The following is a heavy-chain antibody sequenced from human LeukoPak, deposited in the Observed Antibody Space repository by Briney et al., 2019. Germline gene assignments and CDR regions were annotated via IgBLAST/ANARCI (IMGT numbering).Heavy chain of an antibody. CDR1: GFTFSSYA. CDR2: ISGSGGTT. J-gene: IGHJ4*02. D-gene: IGHD3-16*01. CDR3: ALKVGDWPPDDY. V-gene: IGHV3-23*01. Sequence: AGGSLRLSCAASGFTFSSYAMSWVRQAPGKGLEWVSVISGSGGTTYYTDSVRGRFTISRDNSKNTLYLQMNSLRAEDTAVYYCALKVGDWPPDDYWGQGTLVTVSS.